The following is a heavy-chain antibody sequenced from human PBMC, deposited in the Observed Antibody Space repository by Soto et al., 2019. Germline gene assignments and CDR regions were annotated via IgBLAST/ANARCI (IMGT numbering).Heavy chain of an antibody. CDR3: AKARYGDPVYYFDY. CDR1: GFTFDDYA. V-gene: IGHV3-9*01. D-gene: IGHD4-17*01. J-gene: IGHJ4*02. Sequence: PGGSLRLSCAASGFTFDDYAMHWVRQAPGKGLEWVSGISWNSGSIGYADSVKGRFTISRDNAKNSLYLQMNSLRAEDTALYYCAKARYGDPVYYFDYWGQGTLVTVSS. CDR2: ISWNSGSI.